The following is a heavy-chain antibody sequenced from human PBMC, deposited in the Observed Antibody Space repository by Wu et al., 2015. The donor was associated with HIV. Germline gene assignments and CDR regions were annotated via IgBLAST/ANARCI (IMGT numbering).Heavy chain of an antibody. CDR2: ISTYNGNT. D-gene: IGHD1-1*01. CDR3: ARDGSLSALENWFDP. V-gene: IGHV1-18*01. Sequence: VQLVQSGGEVKKPGASVKVACKSSGYIFSDFGIHWVRQAPEQGLECLGWISTYNGNTNYAQKFQGRVTMTTDTSTTTAYMELRSLRSDDTAVYYCARDGSLSALENWFDPWGQGTLVTVSS. J-gene: IGHJ5*02. CDR1: GYIFSDFG.